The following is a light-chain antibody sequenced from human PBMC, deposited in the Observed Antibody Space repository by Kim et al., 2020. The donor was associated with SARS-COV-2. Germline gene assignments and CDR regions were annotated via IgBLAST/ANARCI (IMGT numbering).Light chain of an antibody. CDR1: SSDVGGYDR. Sequence: GQSVTISGTGTSSDVGGYDRVSWYQQPPATAPKLMIYEVSSRPSGVPHRFSGSKSGNTASLTISGLQAEDEADYYCSSYTSSSSVVFGGGTKLTVL. CDR2: EVS. J-gene: IGLJ2*01. V-gene: IGLV2-18*02. CDR3: SSYTSSSSVV.